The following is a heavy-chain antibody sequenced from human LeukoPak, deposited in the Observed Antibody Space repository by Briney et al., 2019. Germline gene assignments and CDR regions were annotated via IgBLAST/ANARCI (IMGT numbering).Heavy chain of an antibody. Sequence: PGGSLRLSCAVSGFTFSSYAMSWVRQAPGKGLEWVSAISGSGGSTYYADSVKGRFTISRDNSKNTLYLQMNSLRAEDTAVYYCAKEPEDYYGSGSSPYYFDYWGQGTLVTVSS. CDR3: AKEPEDYYGSGSSPYYFDY. CDR1: GFTFSSYA. J-gene: IGHJ4*02. V-gene: IGHV3-23*01. CDR2: ISGSGGST. D-gene: IGHD3-10*01.